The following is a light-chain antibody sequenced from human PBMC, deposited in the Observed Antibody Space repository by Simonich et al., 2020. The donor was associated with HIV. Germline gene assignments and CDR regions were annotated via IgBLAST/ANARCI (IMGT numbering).Light chain of an antibody. CDR3: QHLNSFPLT. J-gene: IGKJ3*01. CDR1: QGISSY. CDR2: AAT. V-gene: IGKV1-9*01. Sequence: IQLTQSPSFLSASVGDRVTITCRAIQGISSYLAWYQQKPGKAPNLLIYAATTLQSGVPSRFSGSGSGTEFTLTISSLQPEDFATYYCQHLNSFPLTFGPGTKVDIK.